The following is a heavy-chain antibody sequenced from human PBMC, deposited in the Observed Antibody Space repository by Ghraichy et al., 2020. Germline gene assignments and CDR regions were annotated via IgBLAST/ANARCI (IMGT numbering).Heavy chain of an antibody. CDR2: IYYSGST. CDR3: ARDSGSSHLDY. V-gene: IGHV4-31*03. CDR1: GGSISSGGYY. D-gene: IGHD1-26*01. Sequence: SETLSLTCTVSGGSISSGGYYWSWIRQHPGKGLEWIGYIYYSGSTYSNPSLKSRVTISVDTSKNQFSLKLSSVTAADTAVYYCARDSGSSHLDYWGQGTLVTVSS. J-gene: IGHJ4*02.